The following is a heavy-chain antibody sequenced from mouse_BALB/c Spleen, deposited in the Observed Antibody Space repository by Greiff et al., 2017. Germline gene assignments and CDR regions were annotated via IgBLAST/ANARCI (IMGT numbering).Heavy chain of an antibody. V-gene: IGHV5-17*02. CDR1: GFTFSSFG. CDR2: ISSGSSTI. CDR3: ARDGKGSGVAY. J-gene: IGHJ3*01. D-gene: IGHD2-1*01. Sequence: EVKLMESGGGLVQPGGSRKLSCAASGFTFSSFGMHWVRQAPEKGLEWVAYISSGSSTIYYADTVKGRFTISRDNPKNTLFLQMTSLRSEDTAMYYCARDGKGSGVAYWGQGTLVTVSA.